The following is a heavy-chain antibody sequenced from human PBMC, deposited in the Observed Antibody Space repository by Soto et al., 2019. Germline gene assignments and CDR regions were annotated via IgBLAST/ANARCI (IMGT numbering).Heavy chain of an antibody. CDR1: GFTFSSHA. CDR2: ISYDGSKI. CDR3: ARDGEDVLRNIPGEAFDI. D-gene: IGHD3-3*01. V-gene: IGHV3-30*04. J-gene: IGHJ3*02. Sequence: QVQLVESGGGVVQPGRSLRLSCAASGFTFSSHAMHWVRQAPGKGLEWVAVISYDGSKIYYADSVKGRFTISRDNSKNTLYLQMNSLRAEDTAVYFCARDGEDVLRNIPGEAFDIWGQGTMVTVSS.